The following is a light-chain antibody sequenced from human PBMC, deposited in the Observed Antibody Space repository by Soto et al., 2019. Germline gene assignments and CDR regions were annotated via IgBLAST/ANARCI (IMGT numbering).Light chain of an antibody. Sequence: DIPLTQSPSFLSASVGDMVTVTCRASQSINSYLACYQQKPGKAPKLLIYNASTLESGVPSRFSGSGSGTEFTLTITSLQPEDFAAYYCQQLYSYPLTFGGGTKVEIK. CDR1: QSINSY. V-gene: IGKV1-9*01. CDR3: QQLYSYPLT. CDR2: NAS. J-gene: IGKJ4*01.